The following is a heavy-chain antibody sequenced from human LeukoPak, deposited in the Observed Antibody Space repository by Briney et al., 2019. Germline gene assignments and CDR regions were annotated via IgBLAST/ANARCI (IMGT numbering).Heavy chain of an antibody. CDR2: IVVGSGNT. CDR1: GFTFTSSA. Sequence: SVKVSCKASGFTFTSSAMQWVRQARGQRLEWIGWIVVGSGNTNYAQKFQGRVTMTRDTSTSTVYMELSSLRSEDTAVYYCARYYGGNSGVDYWGQGTLVTVSS. CDR3: ARYYGGNSGVDY. D-gene: IGHD4-23*01. V-gene: IGHV1-58*02. J-gene: IGHJ4*02.